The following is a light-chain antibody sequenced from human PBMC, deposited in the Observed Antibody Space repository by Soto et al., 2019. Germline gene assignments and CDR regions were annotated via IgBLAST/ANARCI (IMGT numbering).Light chain of an antibody. V-gene: IGLV2-11*01. Sequence: QSALTQPRSVSGSPGQSVTISCTGTSSDVGGYNRVSWYQQHPGKAPKVIIYDVTKRPLGVPDRFSGSKSGNTASLTFSGLQAEDEAEYYCCSYAGSFTWLFGGGTKLTVL. CDR2: DVT. J-gene: IGLJ3*02. CDR1: SSDVGGYNR. CDR3: CSYAGSFTWL.